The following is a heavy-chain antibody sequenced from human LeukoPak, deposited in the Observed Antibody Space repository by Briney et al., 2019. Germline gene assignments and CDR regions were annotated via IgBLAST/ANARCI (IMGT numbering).Heavy chain of an antibody. CDR2: INHSGST. V-gene: IGHV4-34*01. CDR1: GGSFSGYY. Sequence: SETLSLTCAVYGGSFSGYYWSWIRQPPGKGLEWIGEINHSGSTNYNPSLKSRVTISVDTSKNQFSLKLSSVTSAATALYYCAXXXXXXFWSGYSFRVGYYYYYMDVWGKGTTVTVSS. CDR3: AXXXXXXFWSGYSFRVGYYYYYMDV. J-gene: IGHJ6*03. D-gene: IGHD3-3*01.